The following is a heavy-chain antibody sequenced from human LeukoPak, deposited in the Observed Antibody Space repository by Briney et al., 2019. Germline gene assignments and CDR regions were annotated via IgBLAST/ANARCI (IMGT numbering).Heavy chain of an antibody. CDR3: ARQSGYCGGWSFDY. D-gene: IGHD6-19*01. J-gene: IGHJ4*02. Sequence: SETLSLTCAVSGYSISSGYYWGWIRQPPGKGLEWIGGIYHSGSTYYNPSLKSRVTISVDTSKNQFSLKLSSVTAADTAVYYCARQSGYCGGWSFDYWGQGTLVTVSS. V-gene: IGHV4-38-2*01. CDR1: GYSISSGYY. CDR2: IYHSGST.